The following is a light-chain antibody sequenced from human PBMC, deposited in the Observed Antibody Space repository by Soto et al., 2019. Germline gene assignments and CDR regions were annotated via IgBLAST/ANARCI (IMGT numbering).Light chain of an antibody. J-gene: IGLJ2*01. Sequence: QSVLTQPHSVSGAPGQRVTISCTGSSSNIGAGYDVHWYQQLPGTAPKLLIYGNSNRPSGVPDRFSGSKSGTSASRAITGLQAEDEADYYCQSYDSSLSGVVFGGGTKLTVL. CDR2: GNS. CDR3: QSYDSSLSGVV. CDR1: SSNIGAGYD. V-gene: IGLV1-40*01.